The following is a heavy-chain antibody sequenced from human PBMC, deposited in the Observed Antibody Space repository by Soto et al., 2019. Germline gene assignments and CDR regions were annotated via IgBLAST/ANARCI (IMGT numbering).Heavy chain of an antibody. V-gene: IGHV4-34*01. Sequence: PSETLSLTCAVYGGSFSGYYWSWIRQPPGKGLEWIGEINHSGSTNYNPSLKSRVTISVDTSKNQFSLKLSSVTAADTAVYYCARTRKVRGYSGFTLEWGQGTLVTVSS. CDR1: GGSFSGYY. CDR3: ARTRKVRGYSGFTLE. CDR2: INHSGST. D-gene: IGHD5-12*01. J-gene: IGHJ4*02.